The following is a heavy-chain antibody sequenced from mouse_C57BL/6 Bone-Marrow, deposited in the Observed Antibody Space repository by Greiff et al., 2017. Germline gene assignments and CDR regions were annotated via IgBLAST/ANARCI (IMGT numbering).Heavy chain of an antibody. CDR3: ARRRALLRPFAY. J-gene: IGHJ3*01. Sequence: QVQLKESGAELARPGASVKLSCKASGYTFTSYGISWVKQRTGQGLEWIGEIYPRSGNTYYNEKFKGKATLTADKSSSTAYMELRSLTSEDSAVYFCARRRALLRPFAYWGQGTLVTVSA. D-gene: IGHD1-1*01. CDR1: GYTFTSYG. CDR2: IYPRSGNT. V-gene: IGHV1-81*01.